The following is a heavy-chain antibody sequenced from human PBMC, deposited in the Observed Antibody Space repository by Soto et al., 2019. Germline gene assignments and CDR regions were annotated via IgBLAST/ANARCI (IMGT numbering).Heavy chain of an antibody. J-gene: IGHJ6*02. V-gene: IGHV3-33*06. Sequence: PGGSLRLSCAASGFAFSRYGMHWVRQAPDKGLEWVAVIWYDGTDNYYADSVKGRFTISRDNSKNTLYLQVDSLRVDDTAVYYCAKDRSSSLDAMDVWGQGTTVTVSS. CDR1: GFAFSRYG. CDR2: IWYDGTDN. CDR3: AKDRSSSLDAMDV. D-gene: IGHD6-13*01.